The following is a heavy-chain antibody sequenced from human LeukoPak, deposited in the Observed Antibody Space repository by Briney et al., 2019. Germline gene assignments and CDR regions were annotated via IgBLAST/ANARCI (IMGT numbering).Heavy chain of an antibody. CDR3: AKERYGYRLDY. Sequence: GGSLRLSCAASQFTFSNYAMNWVRQAPGRGLEWVSAISASGSNTYYADSVKGRFTISRDNSKNTLYLQMNSLRAEDTAVYYCAKERYGYRLDYWGQGTLVTVSS. CDR2: ISASGSNT. D-gene: IGHD5-24*01. V-gene: IGHV3-23*01. J-gene: IGHJ4*02. CDR1: QFTFSNYA.